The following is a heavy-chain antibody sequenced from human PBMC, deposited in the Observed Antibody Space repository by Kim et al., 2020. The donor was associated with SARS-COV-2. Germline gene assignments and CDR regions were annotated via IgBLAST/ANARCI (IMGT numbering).Heavy chain of an antibody. J-gene: IGHJ6*02. CDR1: GYSFTSYW. Sequence: GESLKISCKGSGYSFTSYWIGWVRQMPGKGLEWMGIIYLGDSDPRYSPSFQGQVTISADKSISTAYLQWSSLKASDTVMYYCARSYCGGDCYDYYYYYGKDVWGQGTTVTVSS. CDR3: ARSYCGGDCYDYYYYYGKDV. CDR2: IYLGDSDP. V-gene: IGHV5-51*01. D-gene: IGHD2-21*02.